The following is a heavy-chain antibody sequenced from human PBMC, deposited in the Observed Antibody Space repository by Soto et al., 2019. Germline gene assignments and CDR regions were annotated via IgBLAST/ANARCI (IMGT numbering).Heavy chain of an antibody. Sequence: QMQLLQSGAEVKKTGSSVKVSCRTSGWIFTVYYLHWLRQAPGQGLEWLGWITPNNGADKYSQRLQDRSAITRSNSLTPPVLEWRDRRSADTSLYYCARSATSGEPRFIDSWGQGTLVTVSS. CDR2: ITPNNGAD. V-gene: IGHV1-45*02. CDR3: ARSATSGEPRFIDS. D-gene: IGHD7-27*01. J-gene: IGHJ4*02. CDR1: GWIFTVYY.